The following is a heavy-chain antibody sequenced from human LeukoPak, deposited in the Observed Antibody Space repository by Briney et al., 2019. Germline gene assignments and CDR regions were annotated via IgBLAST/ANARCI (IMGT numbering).Heavy chain of an antibody. Sequence: GGSLRLSCAASGFTFSSYAMTWVRQAPGKGLEWVSGISGSGGSTYYPESVKGRFTISRDNSKNTLYLQMNNLRAEDAALYFCAKEKDSSSFPVGYFDYWGQGTLVTVSS. J-gene: IGHJ4*02. CDR3: AKEKDSSSFPVGYFDY. V-gene: IGHV3-23*01. CDR2: ISGSGGST. CDR1: GFTFSSYA. D-gene: IGHD3-22*01.